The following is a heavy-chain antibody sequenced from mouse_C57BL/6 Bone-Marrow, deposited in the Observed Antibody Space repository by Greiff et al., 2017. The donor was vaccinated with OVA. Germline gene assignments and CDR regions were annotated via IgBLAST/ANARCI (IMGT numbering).Heavy chain of an antibody. V-gene: IGHV1-69*01. J-gene: IGHJ4*01. CDR1: RYTFTSYW. Sequence: VQLQQPGAELVMPGASVKLSCKASRYTFTSYWMHWVKQRPGQGLEWIGEIDPSDSYTNYNQKFKGKSTLTVDKSSSTAYMQLSSLTSEDSAVYYCARHYGSSYGYAMDYWGQGTSVTVSS. D-gene: IGHD1-1*01. CDR3: ARHYGSSYGYAMDY. CDR2: IDPSDSYT.